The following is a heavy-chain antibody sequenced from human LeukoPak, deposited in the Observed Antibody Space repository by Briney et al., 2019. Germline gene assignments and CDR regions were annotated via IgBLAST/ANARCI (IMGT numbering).Heavy chain of an antibody. V-gene: IGHV4-4*02. CDR3: ARFQGYFQH. CDR1: GASISSSNW. CDR2: IYHSGST. J-gene: IGHJ1*01. Sequence: SGTLSLTCAVSGASISSSNWWSWVRQTPGKGLEWLAEIYHSGSTNYNPSLKSRVTISVDKSKNQFSLKLSSVTAADTAVYYRARFQGYFQHWGQGTLVTVSS.